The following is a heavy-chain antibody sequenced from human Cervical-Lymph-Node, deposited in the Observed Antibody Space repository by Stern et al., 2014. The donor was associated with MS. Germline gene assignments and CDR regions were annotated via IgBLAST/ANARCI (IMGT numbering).Heavy chain of an antibody. CDR2: INAGNGNT. Sequence: VQLVESGAEVKKPGASVKVSCKASGYTFTSYAMHWVRQAPGQRLEWMGWINAGNGNTKYSQKFQGRATITRDTSASTAYMELSSLRSKDTAVYYCARERNDGPFDYWGQGPLVPVSS. V-gene: IGHV1-3*01. J-gene: IGHJ4*02. D-gene: IGHD1-1*01. CDR3: ARERNDGPFDY. CDR1: GYTFTSYA.